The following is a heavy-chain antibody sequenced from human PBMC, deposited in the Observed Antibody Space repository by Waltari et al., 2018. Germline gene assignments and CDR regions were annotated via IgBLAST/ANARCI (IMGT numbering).Heavy chain of an antibody. J-gene: IGHJ4*02. V-gene: IGHV6-1*01. CDR3: ARERSREQWLVGHIDY. CDR1: GDSVSSNSAA. Sequence: QVQLQQSGPGMVKPSQTLSLTCAISGDSVSSNSAAWTWLSQSPSRGLEWLGRTYYRSKWYNDYAVSVKSRITINPDTSKNQFSLQLNSVTPEDTAVYYCARERSREQWLVGHIDYWGQGTLVTVSS. CDR2: TYYRSKWYN. D-gene: IGHD6-19*01.